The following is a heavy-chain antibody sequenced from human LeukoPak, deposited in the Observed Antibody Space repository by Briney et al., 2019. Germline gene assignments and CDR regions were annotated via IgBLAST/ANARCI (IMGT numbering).Heavy chain of an antibody. V-gene: IGHV1-46*01. J-gene: IGHJ4*02. D-gene: IGHD2-2*01. CDR3: ARDGPTAAPFDY. CDR1: GYRFTSYD. CDR2: INPSGGST. Sequence: GASVCVSCKASGYRFTSYDMHWVRQAPGQGLEWMGIINPSGGSTSYAQRFQGRVAMTRDTSTTTVYMEVNSLTSEDTAVYFCARDGPTAAPFDYWGQGTLVTVSS.